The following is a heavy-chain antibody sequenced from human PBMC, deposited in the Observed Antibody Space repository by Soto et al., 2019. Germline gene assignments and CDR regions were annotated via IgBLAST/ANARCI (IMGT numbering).Heavy chain of an antibody. D-gene: IGHD4-17*01. J-gene: IGHJ4*02. Sequence: QVQLQESGPGLVKPSETLSLTCTVSGGSISSYYWSWIRQPPGKGLEWIGYIYYSGSTNYNPSLKRRVTISVDTSKNQFSLKLSSVTAADTAVYYCARVGDDYGDYWYDYWGQGTLVTVSS. CDR3: ARVGDDYGDYWYDY. CDR1: GGSISSYY. CDR2: IYYSGST. V-gene: IGHV4-59*01.